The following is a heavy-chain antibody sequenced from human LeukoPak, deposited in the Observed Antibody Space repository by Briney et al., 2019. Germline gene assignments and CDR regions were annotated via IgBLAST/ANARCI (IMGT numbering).Heavy chain of an antibody. CDR2: ISSSSSTI. CDR1: GFTFSSYS. V-gene: IGHV3-48*02. CDR3: ARESYYYDSSGYFY. D-gene: IGHD3-22*01. Sequence: GGSLRLSCAASGFTFSSYSMNWVRQAPGKGPEWVSYISSSSSTIYYADSVKGRFTISRDNAKNSLYLQMNSLRDEDTAVYYCARESYYYDSSGYFYWGQGTLVTVSS. J-gene: IGHJ4*02.